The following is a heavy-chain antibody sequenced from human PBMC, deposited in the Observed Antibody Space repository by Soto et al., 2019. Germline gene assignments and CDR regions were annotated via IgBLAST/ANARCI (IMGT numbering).Heavy chain of an antibody. J-gene: IGHJ5*02. CDR2: INHSGST. Sequence: PSETLSLTCAVYGGSFSGYYWSWIRQPPGKGLEWIGEINHSGSTNYNPSLKSRVTISVDASKNQFSLKLSSVTAADTAVYYCARPYDYVWGSYRPLWWFDPWGQGTLVTAPQ. D-gene: IGHD3-16*02. CDR1: GGSFSGYY. V-gene: IGHV4-34*01. CDR3: ARPYDYVWGSYRPLWWFDP.